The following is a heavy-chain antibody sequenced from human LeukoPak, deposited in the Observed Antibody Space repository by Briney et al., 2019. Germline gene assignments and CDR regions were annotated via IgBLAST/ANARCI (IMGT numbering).Heavy chain of an antibody. D-gene: IGHD3-3*02. CDR1: GFTFSSYG. Sequence: GRSLRLSCAASGFTFSSYGMHWVRQAPGKGLEWVSVISNDRSDKYYADSVKGRFTISRDNSKNTLYLQMNSLRAEETAVYYCGNHFPHFDYWGQGTLVTVSS. CDR2: ISNDRSDK. J-gene: IGHJ4*02. CDR3: GNHFPHFDY. V-gene: IGHV3-30*18.